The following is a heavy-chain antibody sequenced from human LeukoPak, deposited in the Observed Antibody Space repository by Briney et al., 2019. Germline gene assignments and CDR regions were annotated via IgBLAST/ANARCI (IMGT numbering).Heavy chain of an antibody. CDR2: IYTSGST. V-gene: IGHV4-61*02. CDR3: ARGGYSYGRNSGFIDY. Sequence: SETLSLTCTVSGGSISSRTYYWSWIRQPAGKGLEWIGRIYTSGSTKYHPSLKSRVTISVDTSKNQFSLKLRSVTAADTAVYYCARGGYSYGRNSGFIDYWGQGTLVTVSS. J-gene: IGHJ4*02. D-gene: IGHD5-18*01. CDR1: GGSISSRTYY.